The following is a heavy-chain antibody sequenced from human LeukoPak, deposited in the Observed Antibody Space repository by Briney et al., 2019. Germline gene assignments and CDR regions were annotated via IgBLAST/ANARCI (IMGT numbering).Heavy chain of an antibody. CDR3: ARVRGLYYFDY. V-gene: IGHV3-48*03. CDR2: ISSSGSTI. D-gene: IGHD3-16*01. Sequence: PGGSLRLSCAASGFTFSSYEMNWVRQAPGKGLEWVSYISSSGSTIYYADSVKGRFTISRDNAKNSLYLQMNSLRAEDTAVYYCARVRGLYYFDYWGQGTLVTVSS. CDR1: GFTFSSYE. J-gene: IGHJ4*02.